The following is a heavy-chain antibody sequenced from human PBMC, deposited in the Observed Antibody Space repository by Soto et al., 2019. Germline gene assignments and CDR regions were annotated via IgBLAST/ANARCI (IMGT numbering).Heavy chain of an antibody. V-gene: IGHV6-1*01. Sequence: QVQLQQSGPGLVKPSQTLSVTCVISGDSVSSNSAARNWIRQSPSRGLEWLGRTYYRSKWYSDYAASVESRITVNPDTSKNHFSLQLNSVTPEDTAVYYCARGEQYSGRIFDYWGQGTLVTVSS. CDR2: TYYRSKWYS. J-gene: IGHJ4*02. CDR1: GDSVSSNSAA. CDR3: ARGEQYSGRIFDY. D-gene: IGHD1-26*01.